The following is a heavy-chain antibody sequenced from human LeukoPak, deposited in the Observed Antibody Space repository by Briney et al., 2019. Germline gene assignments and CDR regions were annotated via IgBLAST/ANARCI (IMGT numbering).Heavy chain of an antibody. CDR2: ISYDGSNK. Sequence: GGSLRLSCAASGFTFSSYAMHWVRQAPGKGLEWVAVISYDGSNKYYADSVKGRFTISRDNSKNTLYLQMNSLRAEDTAVYYCARARGSGSYPNRFDPWGQGTLVAVSS. J-gene: IGHJ5*02. V-gene: IGHV3-30*04. CDR1: GFTFSSYA. D-gene: IGHD3-10*01. CDR3: ARARGSGSYPNRFDP.